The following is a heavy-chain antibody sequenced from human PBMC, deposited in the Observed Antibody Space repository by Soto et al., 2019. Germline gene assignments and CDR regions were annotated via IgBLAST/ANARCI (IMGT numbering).Heavy chain of an antibody. V-gene: IGHV3-15*01. D-gene: IGHD6-6*01. J-gene: IGHJ6*03. CDR2: IKSKTDGGTT. CDR1: GFTFSNAW. Sequence: GGSLRLSCAASGFTFSNAWMSWVRQAPGKGLEWVGRIKSKTDGGTTDYAAPVKGRFTISRDDSKNTLYLQMNSLKTEDTAVYYCTTDLGSSSLYDYYYYYMDVWGKGTTVTVSS. CDR3: TTDLGSSSLYDYYYYYMDV.